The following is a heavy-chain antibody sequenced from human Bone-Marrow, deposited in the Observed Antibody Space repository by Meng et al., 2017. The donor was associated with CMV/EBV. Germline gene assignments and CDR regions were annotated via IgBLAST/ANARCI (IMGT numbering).Heavy chain of an antibody. CDR2: VNPNGGVT. D-gene: IGHD3-10*01. J-gene: IGHJ6*02. V-gene: IGHV1-2*02. CDR1: GYTFTGYF. CDR3: ARAGFGGLSGVDV. Sequence: ASVKVSCKASGYTFTGYFIHWVRQAPGQGLEWMGWVNPNGGVTYYVQKFLGSVTMTRDSSISTAYMELSGLRSNDTAMYYCARAGFGGLSGVDVWGQGTTVTVSS.